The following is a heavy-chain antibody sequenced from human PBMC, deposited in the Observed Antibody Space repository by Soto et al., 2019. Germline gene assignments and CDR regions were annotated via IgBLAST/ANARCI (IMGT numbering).Heavy chain of an antibody. CDR2: ISGYNGNT. J-gene: IGHJ6*02. V-gene: IGHV1-18*01. Sequence: QVQLVQSRGEVKKPGASVKVSCKTSDYSFTTYGISWVRRAPGQGIEWMGWISGYNGNTNYAQNLQGRVTMTTDTSTSTAYMELRSLRSDDTAVYYCAREGPAPYYYYGMDVWGQGSTVTVSS. CDR1: DYSFTTYG. CDR3: AREGPAPYYYYGMDV.